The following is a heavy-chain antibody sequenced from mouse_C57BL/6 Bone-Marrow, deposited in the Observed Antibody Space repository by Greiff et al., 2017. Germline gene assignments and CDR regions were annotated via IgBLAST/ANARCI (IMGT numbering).Heavy chain of an antibody. Sequence: QVQLQQSGAELAKPGASVKLSCKASGYTFTSYWMHWVKQRPGQGLEWIGYINPSSGYTKYNQKFKDTATLTADKSSSTAYMQLSSLPYEDSAVYYCARSWLLFFDYWGQGTTLTGAS. CDR3: ARSWLLFFDY. D-gene: IGHD2-3*01. CDR2: INPSSGYT. J-gene: IGHJ2*01. V-gene: IGHV1-7*01. CDR1: GYTFTSYW.